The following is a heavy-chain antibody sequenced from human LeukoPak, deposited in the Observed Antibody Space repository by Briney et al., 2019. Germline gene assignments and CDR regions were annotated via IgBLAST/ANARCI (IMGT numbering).Heavy chain of an antibody. CDR3: ARGSDYYDSSGDENFDY. CDR2: IYYSGST. J-gene: IGHJ4*02. Sequence: SETLSLTCTVSGGSISSYYWSWIRQPPGKGLEWIGYIYYSGSTNYNPSLKSRVTISVDTSKNQFSLKLSSVTAADTAVYYCARGSDYYDSSGDENFDYWGQGTLVTVSS. D-gene: IGHD3-22*01. CDR1: GGSISSYY. V-gene: IGHV4-59*01.